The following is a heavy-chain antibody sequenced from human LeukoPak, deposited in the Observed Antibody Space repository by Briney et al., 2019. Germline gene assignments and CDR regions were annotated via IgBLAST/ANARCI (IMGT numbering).Heavy chain of an antibody. J-gene: IGHJ4*02. CDR3: ARGGTYYYYNFDY. Sequence: SETLSLTCTVSAGSISSSSYYWGWPRQPPGKGLEWNGSSYTRAGTHYNPYLKSRVSISTTIEASKNQFSLKLSSVTAADTAVYYCARGGTYYYYNFDYWGQGTLVTVFS. D-gene: IGHD3-22*01. CDR1: AGSISSSSYY. V-gene: IGHV4-39*07. CDR2: SYTRAGT.